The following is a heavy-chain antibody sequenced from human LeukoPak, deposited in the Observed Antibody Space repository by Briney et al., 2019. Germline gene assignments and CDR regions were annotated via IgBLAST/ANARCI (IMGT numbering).Heavy chain of an antibody. D-gene: IGHD5-18*01. J-gene: IGHJ4*02. V-gene: IGHV4-34*01. CDR2: INHSGST. CDR1: GGPFSGYC. Sequence: PSETLSLTCTVYGGPFSGYCWMWMPQPPGKGLECIGEINHSGSTNYNPSLERRVNIPQATSKKQFPLKLSTVTAPDTAVYYCASARGYSYRYFDYWGQGTLVTVSS. CDR3: ASARGYSYRYFDY.